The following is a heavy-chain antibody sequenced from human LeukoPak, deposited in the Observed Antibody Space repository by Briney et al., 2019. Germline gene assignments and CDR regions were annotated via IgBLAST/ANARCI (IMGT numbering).Heavy chain of an antibody. J-gene: IGHJ4*02. CDR1: GDSVSSNSAA. CDR2: TYYRSKLYN. Sequence: SQTLSLTCAISGDSVSSNSAAWNWIRQSPSRGLEWLGRTYYRSKLYNDYAVSVQSRITINPDTSKNPFSLQLNSVTPEDTAVYFCARDFSGWSGRFDYWGQGTLVTVSS. CDR3: ARDFSGWSGRFDY. V-gene: IGHV6-1*01. D-gene: IGHD6-19*01.